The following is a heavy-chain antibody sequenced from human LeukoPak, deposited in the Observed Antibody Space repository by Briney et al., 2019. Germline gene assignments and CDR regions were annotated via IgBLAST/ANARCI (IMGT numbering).Heavy chain of an antibody. CDR2: IYYSGST. D-gene: IGHD6-6*01. V-gene: IGHV4-39*07. J-gene: IGHJ4*02. CDR1: GGSISSSSYY. Sequence: SETLSLTCTVSGGSISSSSYYWGWIRQPPGKGLEWIGSIYYSGSTYYNPSLRSRVTISVDTSKNQFSLKLSSVTAADTAVYYCARAPRRGRQLGGFDYWGQGTLVTVSS. CDR3: ARAPRRGRQLGGFDY.